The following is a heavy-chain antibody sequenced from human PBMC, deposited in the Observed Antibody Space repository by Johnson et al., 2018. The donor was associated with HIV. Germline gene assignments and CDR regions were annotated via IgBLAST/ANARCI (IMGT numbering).Heavy chain of an antibody. CDR3: AKGMDYYDSSGYYRRVYDAFDI. CDR1: GFTFDDYA. V-gene: IGHV3-43D*03. CDR2: ISWAGGST. J-gene: IGHJ3*02. Sequence: VQLVESGGVVVQPGGSLRLSCAASGFTFDDYAMHWVRQAPGKGLEWVSLISWAGGSTYYADSVKGRFAISIDNSKNTLYLQMNSLRAEDTAVYYCAKGMDYYDSSGYYRRVYDAFDIWGQGTMVTVSS. D-gene: IGHD3-22*01.